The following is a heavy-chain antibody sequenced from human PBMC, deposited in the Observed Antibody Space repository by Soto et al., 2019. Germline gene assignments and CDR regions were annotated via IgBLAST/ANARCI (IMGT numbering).Heavy chain of an antibody. J-gene: IGHJ3*02. CDR3: ATVTGNAFAI. D-gene: IGHD1-20*01. V-gene: IGHV4-30-4*01. Sequence: SETLSLTCAVSGGSISSGGYYWSWIRQRPGKGLEWIGYIFYSGDTYYSPSLQSRVSILVDTSKNQFSLKLSSVTAADTAVYYCATVTGNAFAIWGQGTMVTVSS. CDR1: GGSISSGGYY. CDR2: IFYSGDT.